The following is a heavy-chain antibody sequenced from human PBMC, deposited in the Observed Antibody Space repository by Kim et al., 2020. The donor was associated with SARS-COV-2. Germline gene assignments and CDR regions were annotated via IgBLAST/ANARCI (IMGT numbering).Heavy chain of an antibody. D-gene: IGHD3-22*01. V-gene: IGHV3-30-3*01. Sequence: GGSLRLSCAASGFTFSSYAMHWVRQAPGKGLEWVAVISYDGSNKYYADSVKGRFTISRDNSKNTLYLQMNSLRAEDAAVYYCARDSHYYDSSGYYSTGWYFDLWGRGTLVTVSS. CDR2: ISYDGSNK. CDR1: GFTFSSYA. CDR3: ARDSHYYDSSGYYSTGWYFDL. J-gene: IGHJ2*01.